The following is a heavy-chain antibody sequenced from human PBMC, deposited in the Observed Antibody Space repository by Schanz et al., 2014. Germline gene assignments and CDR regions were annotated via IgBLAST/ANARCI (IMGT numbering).Heavy chain of an antibody. D-gene: IGHD2-15*01. CDR1: GFTFISYA. Sequence: EVQLVESGGGLVQPGGSLRLSCAASGFTFISYAMSWVRQAPGKGLEWVSALSGSGGSTYYADSVKGRFTISRDNSKNTLYLQMNSLRAEDTAVYYCAKARRKSNCSGGRCFHYSYYGMDVWGQGTTVTVSS. J-gene: IGHJ6*02. CDR2: LSGSGGST. V-gene: IGHV3-23*04. CDR3: AKARRKSNCSGGRCFHYSYYGMDV.